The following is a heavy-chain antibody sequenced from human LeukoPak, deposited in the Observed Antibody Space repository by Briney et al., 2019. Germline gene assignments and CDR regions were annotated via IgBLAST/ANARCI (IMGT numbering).Heavy chain of an antibody. V-gene: IGHV4-59*08. CDR3: ARLEVAATRSEWYFDL. J-gene: IGHJ2*01. D-gene: IGHD2-15*01. CDR2: IYYSGST. Sequence: SETLSLTCTVSGGSISSYYWSWIRQPPGKGLEWIGYIYYSGSTNYNPSLKSRVTISVDTSKNQFSLKLSSVTAADTAVYYCARLEVAATRSEWYFDLWGRGTLVTVSS. CDR1: GGSISSYY.